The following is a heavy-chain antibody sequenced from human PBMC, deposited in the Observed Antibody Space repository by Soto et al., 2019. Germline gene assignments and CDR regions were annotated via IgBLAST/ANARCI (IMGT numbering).Heavy chain of an antibody. D-gene: IGHD2-15*01. CDR2: ISSSSSDI. V-gene: IGHV3-21*01. CDR3: ARGTTVAANDIDY. CDR1: GFTFSTYN. Sequence: EVQLVESGGGLVKPGGSLRLSCAASGFTFSTYNMNWVRQAPGKGLEWVSSISSSSSDIYYADSVKGRFTISRDNAKNSRYLQMNSLRAEDTAVYYCARGTTVAANDIDYWGQGTLVTVSS. J-gene: IGHJ4*02.